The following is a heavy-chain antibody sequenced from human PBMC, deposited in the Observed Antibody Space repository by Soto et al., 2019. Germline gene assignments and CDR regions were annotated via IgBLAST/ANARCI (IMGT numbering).Heavy chain of an antibody. D-gene: IGHD1-26*01. J-gene: IGHJ4*02. Sequence: SETLSLTCTVSGASISSGHYYWGWIRQPPGKGLEWIGSIYYSGTTYYNPSLKSRATISVDTSKSQFFLRVSSVTTADTAGDYCARSGIGGGLPSSIWGQGTLVTVSS. V-gene: IGHV4-39*01. CDR2: IYYSGTT. CDR1: GASISSGHYY. CDR3: ARSGIGGGLPSSI.